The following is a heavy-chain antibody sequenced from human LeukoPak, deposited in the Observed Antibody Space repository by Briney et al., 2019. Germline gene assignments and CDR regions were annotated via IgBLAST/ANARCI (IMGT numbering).Heavy chain of an antibody. D-gene: IGHD4-17*01. V-gene: IGHV3-23*01. CDR1: GFTFSSYA. Sequence: GGSLRLSCAASGFTFSSYAMSWVRQAPGKGLEWVSAISGSGGSTYYADSVKGRFTISRDNSKNTLYLQMNSLRAEDTAVYYCAKAPMTTVTTRIYFDYWGQGTLVTVSS. CDR2: ISGSGGST. J-gene: IGHJ4*02. CDR3: AKAPMTTVTTRIYFDY.